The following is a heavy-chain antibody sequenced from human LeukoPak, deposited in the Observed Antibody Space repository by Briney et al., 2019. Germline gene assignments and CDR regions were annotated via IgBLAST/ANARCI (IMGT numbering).Heavy chain of an antibody. CDR2: MEEDGTEI. D-gene: IGHD3-16*01. J-gene: IGHJ4*02. CDR1: GFTFDMTT. CDR3: ATGGAPGGRFEN. Sequence: PGGSLRLSCVVSGFTFDMTTMTWVRQAPGKGPEWVAKMEEDGTEIFYAGSVDGRFTISRDNSKNSLYLQMNSLRVEDTAVYYCATGGAPGGRFENWGQGTLVTVSS. V-gene: IGHV3-7*01.